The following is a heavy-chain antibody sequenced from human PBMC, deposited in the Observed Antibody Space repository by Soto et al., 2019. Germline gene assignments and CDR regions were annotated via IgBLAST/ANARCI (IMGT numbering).Heavy chain of an antibody. V-gene: IGHV3-33*01. J-gene: IGHJ6*02. CDR3: ARQDGDYDGYYYGMDV. D-gene: IGHD4-17*01. Sequence: GGSLRLSCAASGFTFSSYGMHWVRQAPGKGLEWVAVIWYDGSNKYYADSVKGRFTISRDNSKNTLYLQMNSLRAEDTAVYYCARQDGDYDGYYYGMDVWGQGNTVTV. CDR1: GFTFSSYG. CDR2: IWYDGSNK.